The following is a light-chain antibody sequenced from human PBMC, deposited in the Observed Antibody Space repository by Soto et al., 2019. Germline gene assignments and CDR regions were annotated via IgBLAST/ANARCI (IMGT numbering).Light chain of an antibody. CDR1: QSFSSTY. Sequence: IVLTQSPGTLSLSPGERATLSCRASQSFSSTYLAWYQQKPGQAPRLLIYNASSRATGIPDRFSGSGSGTDFTLTISRLEPEDFAVYYCQQYGSSPGTFGQGTKVDI. J-gene: IGKJ1*01. CDR2: NAS. V-gene: IGKV3-20*01. CDR3: QQYGSSPGT.